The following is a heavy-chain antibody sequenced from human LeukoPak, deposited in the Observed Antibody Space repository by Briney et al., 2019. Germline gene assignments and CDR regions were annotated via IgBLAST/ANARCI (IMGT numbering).Heavy chain of an antibody. D-gene: IGHD3-16*02. Sequence: ASVKVSCKASGYTFTSYDINWVRQATGQGLGWMGWMNPNSGNTGYAQKFQGRVTMTRNTSISTAYMELSSLRSEDTAVYYCARDIMITFGGVIVNLNWFDPWGQGTLVTVSS. V-gene: IGHV1-8*01. CDR3: ARDIMITFGGVIVNLNWFDP. J-gene: IGHJ5*02. CDR2: MNPNSGNT. CDR1: GYTFTSYD.